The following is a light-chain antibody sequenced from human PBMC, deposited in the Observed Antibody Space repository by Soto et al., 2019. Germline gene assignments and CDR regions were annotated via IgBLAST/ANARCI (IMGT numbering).Light chain of an antibody. CDR3: SSYTRSSTSYV. CDR2: EVS. Sequence: QSALTQPASVSGSPGQSITISCTGTSSDVGGYNYVSWYQQHPGKAPKLMIYEVSNRPSRVSNRFSGSKSGNTASLTISGPQAEDEADYYCSSYTRSSTSYVFGTGTNVTVL. V-gene: IGLV2-14*01. CDR1: SSDVGGYNY. J-gene: IGLJ1*01.